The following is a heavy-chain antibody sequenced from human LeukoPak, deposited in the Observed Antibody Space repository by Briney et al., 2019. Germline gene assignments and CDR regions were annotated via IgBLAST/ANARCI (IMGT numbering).Heavy chain of an antibody. CDR2: TRNKANSYTT. V-gene: IGHV3-72*01. CDR1: EFTFSDHY. D-gene: IGHD2-21*01. CDR3: ARDSGGGDWAGPSIAFDI. Sequence: GGSLRLSCAASEFTFSDHYMDWVRQAPGKGLEWVGRTRNKANSYTTEYAASVKGRFTISRDDSKNSLYLQMNSLKTEDTAVYYCARDSGGGDWAGPSIAFDIWGQGTMVTVSS. J-gene: IGHJ3*02.